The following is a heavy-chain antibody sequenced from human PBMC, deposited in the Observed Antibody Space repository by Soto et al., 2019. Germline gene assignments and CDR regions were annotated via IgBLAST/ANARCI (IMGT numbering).Heavy chain of an antibody. V-gene: IGHV4-39*01. D-gene: IGHD6-19*01. Sequence: SETLSLTCTVSGGSISSSSYYWGWIRQPPGKGLEWIGSIYYSGSTYYNPSLKSRVTISVDTSKNQFSLKLSSVTAADTAVYYCARFGGWYLLKNTNWIDPWGQGTLVTVSS. CDR2: IYYSGST. CDR3: ARFGGWYLLKNTNWIDP. CDR1: GGSISSSSYY. J-gene: IGHJ5*02.